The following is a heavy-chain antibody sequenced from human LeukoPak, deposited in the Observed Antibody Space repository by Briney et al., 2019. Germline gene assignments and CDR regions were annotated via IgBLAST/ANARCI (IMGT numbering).Heavy chain of an antibody. V-gene: IGHV3-15*01. CDR1: GFTFSNAW. J-gene: IGHJ4*02. CDR2: IKSKTDGGTT. D-gene: IGHD4-17*01. Sequence: PGGSLRLSCAASGFTFSNAWMTWVRQAPGKGLEWVGRIKSKTDGGTTDYAAPVKGRFTISRDDSKNTLYLQMNSLKTEDTAVYYCTTDRPAYGDLDYWGQGTLVTVSS. CDR3: TTDRPAYGDLDY.